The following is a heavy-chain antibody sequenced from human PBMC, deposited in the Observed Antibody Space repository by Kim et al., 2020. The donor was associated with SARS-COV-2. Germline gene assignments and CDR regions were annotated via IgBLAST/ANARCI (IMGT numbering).Heavy chain of an antibody. CDR1: GFSFTTYA. CDR2: VSGSGDNT. CDR3: ENSRRGVNYFDY. V-gene: IGHV3-23*01. D-gene: IGHD2-21*01. Sequence: GGSLRLSCAASGFSFTTYAMTWVRQAPGKGLEWVSTVSGSGDNTYYTDSVKGRFTVSRDNSKYALYLQMNSLRAEDTAVYFCENSRRGVNYFDYWGQGTLVTVSS. J-gene: IGHJ4*02.